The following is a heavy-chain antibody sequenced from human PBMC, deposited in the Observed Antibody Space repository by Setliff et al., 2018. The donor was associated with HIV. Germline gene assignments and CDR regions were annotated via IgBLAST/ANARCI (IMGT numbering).Heavy chain of an antibody. V-gene: IGHV4-34*01. J-gene: IGHJ4*02. CDR3: ARGGGAVAGPFDY. CDR2: IHHSGST. D-gene: IGHD6-19*01. Sequence: PSETLSLTCAVYGGSFSAYYWSWIRQPPGKGLEWIGEIHHSGSTNYNPSLKSRVTISIDTSMNQFSLKLSSVTAADTTVYYCARGGGAVAGPFDYWGQGALVTVS. CDR1: GGSFSAYY.